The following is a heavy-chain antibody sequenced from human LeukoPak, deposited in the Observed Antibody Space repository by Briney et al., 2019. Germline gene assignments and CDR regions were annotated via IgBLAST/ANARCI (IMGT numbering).Heavy chain of an antibody. J-gene: IGHJ4*02. CDR1: GYSISSGYY. CDR3: ARYYRGRNLDY. D-gene: IGHD1-14*01. V-gene: IGHV4-38-2*01. CDR2: IYHSGST. Sequence: PSETLSLTCAVSGYSISSGYYWGWIRQPPGKGLEWIGSIYHSGSTYYNPSLKSRVTISVDTSKNQFSLKLSSVTAADMAVYYCARYYRGRNLDYWGQGTLVTVSS.